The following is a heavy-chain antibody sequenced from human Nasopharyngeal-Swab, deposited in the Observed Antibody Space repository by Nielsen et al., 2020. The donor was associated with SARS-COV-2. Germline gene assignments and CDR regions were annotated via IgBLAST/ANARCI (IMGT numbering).Heavy chain of an antibody. D-gene: IGHD3-16*01. CDR1: GFTVSSNY. J-gene: IGHJ4*02. Sequence: GASLQISCAASGFTVSSNYMSWVRQAPGKGLEWVSVIYSGGSTYYADSVKGRFTISRDNSKNTLYLQTNSLRAEDTAVYYCARGGGDDYVWGSYNYYFDYWGQGTLVTVSS. CDR2: IYSGGST. V-gene: IGHV3-53*01. CDR3: ARGGGDDYVWGSYNYYFDY.